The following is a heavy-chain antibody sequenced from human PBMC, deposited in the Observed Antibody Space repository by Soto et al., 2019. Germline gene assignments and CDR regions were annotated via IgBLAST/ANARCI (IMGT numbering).Heavy chain of an antibody. CDR2: ISSSSSYI. V-gene: IGHV3-21*01. D-gene: IGHD4-17*01. CDR1: GFTFSSYS. CDR3: ARGGPYGDSPYYYYYYGMDV. Sequence: EVQLVESGGGLVKPGGSLRLSCAASGFTFSSYSMNWVRQAPGKGLEWVSSISSSSSYIYYADSVKGRFTISRDNAKNSLYLQMNSLRAEDTAVYYCARGGPYGDSPYYYYYYGMDVWGQGTTVTVSS. J-gene: IGHJ6*02.